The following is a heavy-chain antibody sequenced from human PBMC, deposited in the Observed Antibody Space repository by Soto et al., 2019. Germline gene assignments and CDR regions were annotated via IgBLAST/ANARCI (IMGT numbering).Heavy chain of an antibody. Sequence: PGGSLRLSCAASGFTFSSYAMHWVRQAPGKGLEWVAVISYDGSNKYYADSVKGRFTISRGNSKNTLYLQMNSLRAEDTAVYYCARERQLVPDYWGQGTLVTVSS. CDR1: GFTFSSYA. CDR2: ISYDGSNK. V-gene: IGHV3-30-3*01. D-gene: IGHD6-6*01. CDR3: ARERQLVPDY. J-gene: IGHJ4*02.